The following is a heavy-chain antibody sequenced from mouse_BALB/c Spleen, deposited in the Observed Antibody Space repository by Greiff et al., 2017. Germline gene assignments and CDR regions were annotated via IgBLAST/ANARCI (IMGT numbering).Heavy chain of an antibody. CDR3: AKRGITYYYAMDY. CDR1: GFSLTSYG. V-gene: IGHV2-5-1*01. D-gene: IGHD2-4*01. J-gene: IGHJ4*01. CDR2: IWRGGST. Sequence: VQLQESGPSLVQPSQSLSITCTVSGFSLTSYGVHWVRQSPGKGLEWLGVIWRGGSTDYNAAFMSRLSITKDNSKSQVFFKMNSLQADDTAIYYCAKRGITYYYAMDYWGQGTSVTVSS.